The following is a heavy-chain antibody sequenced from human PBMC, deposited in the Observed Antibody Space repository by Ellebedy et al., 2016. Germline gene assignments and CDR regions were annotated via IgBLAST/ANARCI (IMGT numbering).Heavy chain of an antibody. J-gene: IGHJ5*02. CDR1: GYTFTSYG. D-gene: IGHD3-9*01. CDR3: ARDTHLIDYDILTGPYNWFDP. V-gene: IGHV1-18*01. Sequence: ASVKVSCKASGYTFTSYGISWVRQAPGQGLEWMGWISAYNGNTNYAQKLQGRVTMTTDTSTSTAYMELRSLRSDDTAVYYCARDTHLIDYDILTGPYNWFDPWGQGTLVTVSS. CDR2: ISAYNGNT.